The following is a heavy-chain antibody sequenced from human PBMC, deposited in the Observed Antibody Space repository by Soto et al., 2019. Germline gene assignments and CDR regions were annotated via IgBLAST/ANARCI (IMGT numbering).Heavy chain of an antibody. CDR3: AKGAGKGDIVVVPAAFDWYFDL. Sequence: VQLQESGPGLVKPSQTLSLTCSVSGGSISSGGYYWIWVRQHPGKGLEWVSAISGSGGSTYYADSVKGRFTISRDNSKNTLYLQMNSLRAEDTAVYYCAKGAGKGDIVVVPAAFDWYFDLWGRGTLVTVSS. CDR2: ISGSGGST. V-gene: IGHV3-23*01. D-gene: IGHD2-2*01. CDR1: GGSISSGGYY. J-gene: IGHJ2*01.